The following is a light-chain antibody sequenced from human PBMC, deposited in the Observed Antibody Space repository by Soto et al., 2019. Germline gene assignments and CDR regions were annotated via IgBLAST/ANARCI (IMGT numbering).Light chain of an antibody. CDR1: QSVSSN. V-gene: IGKV3-15*01. Sequence: EIVMTHSQATLSVSPCERATLSFRASQSVSSNLAWYQQKPGQAPRLLIHGASTRATGIPARFSGSGSGTEFTLTISRLEPEDFAVYFCQQYSDLPMTFGQGTRLEIK. J-gene: IGKJ5*01. CDR2: GAS. CDR3: QQYSDLPMT.